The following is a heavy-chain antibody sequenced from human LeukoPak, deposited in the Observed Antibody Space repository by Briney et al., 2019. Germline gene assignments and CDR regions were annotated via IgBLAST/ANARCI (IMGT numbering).Heavy chain of an antibody. Sequence: SETLSLTCTVSGGSISSSAYHWGWIRQPPGKGLEWIGSIHYSGSTNYNPSLKSRVTMSVDTSKNQFSLKLSSVTAADTAVYYCARVEDCSSTSCYEEWFDPWGQGTLVTVSS. CDR2: IHYSGST. V-gene: IGHV4-39*07. CDR3: ARVEDCSSTSCYEEWFDP. CDR1: GGSISSSAYH. J-gene: IGHJ5*02. D-gene: IGHD2-2*01.